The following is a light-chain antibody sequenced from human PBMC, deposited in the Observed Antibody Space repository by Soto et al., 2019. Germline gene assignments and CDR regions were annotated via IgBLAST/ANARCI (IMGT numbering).Light chain of an antibody. CDR2: NNN. V-gene: IGLV1-44*01. J-gene: IGLJ3*02. CDR1: SSNIGSTT. CDR3: AAWDDSLNGVV. Sequence: QPVLTQPPSASGTPGQRVPIACSGSSSNIGSTTVKWYQQLPGTAPKLLIYNNNQRPSGVPDRFSGSKSGTSASLAISGLQSEDEADYYCAAWDDSLNGVVFGGGTKLTVL.